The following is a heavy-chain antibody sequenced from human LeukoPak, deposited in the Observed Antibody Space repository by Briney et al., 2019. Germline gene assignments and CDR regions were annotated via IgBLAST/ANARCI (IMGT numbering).Heavy chain of an antibody. Sequence: GGSLRLSCAASGFTFSIYEMNWVRQAPGKGLEWLSYIGTSDDTVYYADSVKGRFTISRDNSKNSVFLQMKSLRGEDTARYYCAIGLRFDYWGQGALVTVSS. CDR3: AIGLRFDY. V-gene: IGHV3-48*03. CDR1: GFTFSIYE. J-gene: IGHJ4*02. CDR2: IGTSDDTV.